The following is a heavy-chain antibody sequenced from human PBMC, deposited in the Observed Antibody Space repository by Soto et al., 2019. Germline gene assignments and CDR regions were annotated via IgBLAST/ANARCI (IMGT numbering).Heavy chain of an antibody. CDR3: AKNGQPPYYYYGMDV. V-gene: IGHV1-18*01. D-gene: IGHD2-8*01. J-gene: IGHJ6*02. CDR2: ISGYNGDT. Sequence: ASVKVSCKASGYTFTRYGISWVRQAPGQGLEWMGWISGYNGDTKYAQKNQGRVTMTIDTSTTTKYMELRSLTSDDTAVYYCAKNGQPPYYYYGMDVWGQGTTVTVSS. CDR1: GYTFTRYG.